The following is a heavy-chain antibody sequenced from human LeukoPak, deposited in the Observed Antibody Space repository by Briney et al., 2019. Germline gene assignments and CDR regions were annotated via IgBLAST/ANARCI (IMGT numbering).Heavy chain of an antibody. J-gene: IGHJ4*02. Sequence: PSETLSLTCAVYGGSFSGYYWSWIRLPQRKGLGRMGEINHSGTNTNYNPSVKSRLIISVDSSKNQFSLKVSSVTAADTAVYYCARGAGKKWEFGGQGTLVTVSS. V-gene: IGHV4-34*01. CDR2: INHSGTNT. CDR3: ARGAGKKWEF. D-gene: IGHD1-26*01. CDR1: GGSFSGYY.